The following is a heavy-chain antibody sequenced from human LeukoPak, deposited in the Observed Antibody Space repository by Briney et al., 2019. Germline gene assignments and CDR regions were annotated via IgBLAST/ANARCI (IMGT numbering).Heavy chain of an antibody. V-gene: IGHV4-31*03. Sequence: PSETLSLTCTVSGGSISSGGYYWSWIRQHPGKGLEWIGYIYYSGSTYYNPSLKSRVTISVDTFKNQFSLKLSSVTAADTAVYYCASSKSIAAAGTKVPDYWGQGTLVTVSS. D-gene: IGHD6-13*01. CDR2: IYYSGST. J-gene: IGHJ4*02. CDR1: GGSISSGGYY. CDR3: ASSKSIAAAGTKVPDY.